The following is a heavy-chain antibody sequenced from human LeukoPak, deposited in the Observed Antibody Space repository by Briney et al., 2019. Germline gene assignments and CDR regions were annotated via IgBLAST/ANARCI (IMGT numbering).Heavy chain of an antibody. Sequence: PGGSLRLSCAASGFTFSSYGMHWVRQAPGKGLEWVAVISYDGSNKYYADSVKGRFTISRDNSKNTLYLQMNSLRAEDTAVYYCASQWSGGSCLDYWGQGTLVTVSS. CDR3: ASQWSGGSCLDY. CDR1: GFTFSSYG. J-gene: IGHJ4*02. D-gene: IGHD2-15*01. CDR2: ISYDGSNK. V-gene: IGHV3-30*03.